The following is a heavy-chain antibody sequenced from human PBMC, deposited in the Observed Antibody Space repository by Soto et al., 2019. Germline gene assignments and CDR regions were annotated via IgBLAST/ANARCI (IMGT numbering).Heavy chain of an antibody. CDR1: GFTVSSYG. J-gene: IGHJ5*02. D-gene: IGHD3-22*01. V-gene: IGHV3-30*18. CDR3: ANLDYYDSSGYENWFDP. Sequence: GGSLRLSCAASGFTVSSYGMHWVRQAPGKGLEWVAVISYDGSNKYYADSVKGRFTISRDNSKNTLYLQMNSLRAEDTAVYYCANLDYYDSSGYENWFDPWGQGTLVTVSS. CDR2: ISYDGSNK.